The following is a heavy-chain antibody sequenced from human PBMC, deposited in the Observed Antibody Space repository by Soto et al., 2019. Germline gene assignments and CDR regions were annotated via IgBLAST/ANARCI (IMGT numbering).Heavy chain of an antibody. V-gene: IGHV4-34*01. J-gene: IGHJ5*02. CDR2: INHSGST. CDR1: GGSFSGYY. CDR3: ARVPWWELLFGWFDP. D-gene: IGHD1-26*01. Sequence: SETLSLTCAVYGGSFSGYYWSWIRQPPGKGLEWIGEINHSGSTNYNPSLKSRVTISVDTSKNQFSLKLSSVTAADTAVYYCARVPWWELLFGWFDPWGQGTLVTVSS.